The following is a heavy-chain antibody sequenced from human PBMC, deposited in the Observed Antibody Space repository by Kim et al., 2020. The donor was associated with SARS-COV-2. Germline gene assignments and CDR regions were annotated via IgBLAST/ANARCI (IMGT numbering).Heavy chain of an antibody. CDR3: AKSTVGRGYPTGYYYGMDV. V-gene: IGHV3-30*02. J-gene: IGHJ6*02. D-gene: IGHD3-22*01. Sequence: GRFTISRDNSKNTLYLQMNSRRAEDTAVYYCAKSTVGRGYPTGYYYGMDVWGQGTTVTVSS.